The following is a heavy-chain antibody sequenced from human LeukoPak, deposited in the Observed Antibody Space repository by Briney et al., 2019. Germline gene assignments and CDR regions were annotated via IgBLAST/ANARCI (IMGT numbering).Heavy chain of an antibody. CDR1: GGSISSYY. CDR3: ARFTHDYVWGSYRPYFDY. J-gene: IGHJ4*02. D-gene: IGHD3-16*02. CDR2: IYYSGST. Sequence: KPSETLSLTCTVSGGSISSYYWSWIRQLPGKGLEWIGYIYYSGSTNYNPSLKSRVTISVDTSKNQFSLKLSSVTAADTAVYYCARFTHDYVWGSYRPYFDYWGQGTLVTVSS. V-gene: IGHV4-59*01.